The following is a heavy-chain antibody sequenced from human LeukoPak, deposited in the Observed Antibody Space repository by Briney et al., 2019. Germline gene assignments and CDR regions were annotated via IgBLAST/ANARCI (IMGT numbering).Heavy chain of an antibody. J-gene: IGHJ4*02. V-gene: IGHV3-21*01. CDR3: AKDVKFSWPFYFDY. CDR1: GFTFSSYS. D-gene: IGHD5-12*01. CDR2: ISTSSIYI. Sequence: SGGSLRLSCAASGFTFSSYSMNWVRQAPGMGLEWVSSISTSSIYIYYADSVKGRFTISRDNSKNTLFLQMNSLRAEDTAVYSCAKDVKFSWPFYFDYWGQGILVTVSS.